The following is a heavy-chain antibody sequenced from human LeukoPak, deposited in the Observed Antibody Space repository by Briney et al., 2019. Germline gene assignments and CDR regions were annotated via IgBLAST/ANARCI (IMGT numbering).Heavy chain of an antibody. CDR3: TRGGMLRGDY. V-gene: IGHV3-48*02. CDR1: GFTFSSYS. CDR2: ISSSSTTI. Sequence: PGGSLRLSCAASGFTFSSYSMHWVRQAPGKGLEWLSFISSSSTTIYYADSVRGRFTISRDNAKNSLYLQLNSLRDEDTAVYYCTRGGMLRGDYWGQGTLVTVSS. D-gene: IGHD3-10*01. J-gene: IGHJ4*02.